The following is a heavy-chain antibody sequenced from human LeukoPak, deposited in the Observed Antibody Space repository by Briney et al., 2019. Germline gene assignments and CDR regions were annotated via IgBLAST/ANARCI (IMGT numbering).Heavy chain of an antibody. CDR3: ARHMSVTYDAFDL. Sequence: SETLSLTCTISGGSTTGYFWSWIRRPPGKGLEWIGYVFYSGGTLYNPPLEGRVTISVDTSKPPFSLELPSVTAADTAVYYCARHMSVTYDAFDLWGRGTMVTVSS. V-gene: IGHV4-59*08. J-gene: IGHJ3*01. CDR1: GGSTTGYF. CDR2: VFYSGGT. D-gene: IGHD2-21*02.